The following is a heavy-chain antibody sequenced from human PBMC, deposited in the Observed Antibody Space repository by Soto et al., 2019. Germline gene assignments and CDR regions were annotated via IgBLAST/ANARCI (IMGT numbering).Heavy chain of an antibody. Sequence: GGSLRLSCAASGFTVSSNYMSWVRQAPGKGLEWVSVIYSGGSTYYADSVKGRFTISRDNSKNTLYLQMNSLRAEDTAVYYCARVEGYCSGGSCPSDAFDIWGQGTMVTVSS. J-gene: IGHJ3*02. CDR1: GFTVSSNY. CDR3: ARVEGYCSGGSCPSDAFDI. CDR2: IYSGGST. V-gene: IGHV3-66*01. D-gene: IGHD2-15*01.